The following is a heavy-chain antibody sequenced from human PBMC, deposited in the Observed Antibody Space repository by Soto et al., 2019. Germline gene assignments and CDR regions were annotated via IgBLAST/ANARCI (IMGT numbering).Heavy chain of an antibody. Sequence: GGSLRLSCAASGFTFSSYGMHWVRQAPGKGLEWVAVISYDGSNKYYADSVKGRFTISRDNSKNTLYLQMNSLGAEDTAVYYCAKSVVPAARHDYYYYMDVWGKGTTVTVSS. D-gene: IGHD2-2*01. V-gene: IGHV3-30*18. CDR2: ISYDGSNK. CDR3: AKSVVPAARHDYYYYMDV. CDR1: GFTFSSYG. J-gene: IGHJ6*03.